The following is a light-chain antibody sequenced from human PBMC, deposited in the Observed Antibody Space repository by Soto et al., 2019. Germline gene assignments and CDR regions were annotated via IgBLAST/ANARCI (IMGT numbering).Light chain of an antibody. CDR3: AAWDDSLNGHVV. J-gene: IGLJ2*01. CDR2: SNN. V-gene: IGLV1-44*01. CDR1: NSNIESNT. Sequence: QSVLTQPPSASGTPGQRVTISCSGSNSNIESNTVNWYQQLPGTAPKLLIYSNNQRPSGVPDRFSGSKSGTSASLAISGLQSDDEADYYCAAWDDSLNGHVVFCGGTQLTVL.